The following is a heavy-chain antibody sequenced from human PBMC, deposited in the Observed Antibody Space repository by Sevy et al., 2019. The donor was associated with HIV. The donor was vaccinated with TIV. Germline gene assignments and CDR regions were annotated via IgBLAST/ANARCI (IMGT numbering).Heavy chain of an antibody. CDR3: AGDVAKYCSGGSCSHHDAFDI. J-gene: IGHJ3*02. CDR1: GYTFTSYG. D-gene: IGHD2-15*01. V-gene: IGHV1-18*01. CDR2: ISAYNGNT. Sequence: ASVKVSCKASGYTFTSYGISWVRQAPGQGLEWMGWISAYNGNTNYAQKLQGRVTMTTDTSTSTAYMELRSLRSDDTAVYYCAGDVAKYCSGGSCSHHDAFDIWGQGTMVTVSS.